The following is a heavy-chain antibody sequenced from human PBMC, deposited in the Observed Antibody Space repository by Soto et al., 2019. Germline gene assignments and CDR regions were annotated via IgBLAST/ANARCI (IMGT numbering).Heavy chain of an antibody. D-gene: IGHD3-16*01. CDR3: ARAPRVYVCYYGMDV. Sequence: GGSLRLSCAASGFTFSSYGMHWVRQAPGKGLEWVAVIWYDGSNKYYADSVKGRFTISRDNSKNTLYLQMNSLRAEDTAVYYCARAPRVYVCYYGMDVWGQGTTVTVSS. V-gene: IGHV3-33*01. J-gene: IGHJ6*02. CDR2: IWYDGSNK. CDR1: GFTFSSYG.